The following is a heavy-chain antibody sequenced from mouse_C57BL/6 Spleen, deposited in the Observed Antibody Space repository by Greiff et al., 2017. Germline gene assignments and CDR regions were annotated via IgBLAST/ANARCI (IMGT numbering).Heavy chain of an antibody. V-gene: IGHV7-3*01. D-gene: IGHD2-1*01. J-gene: IGHJ4*01. CDR3: ARDYGNYESGYAMDY. CDR2: IRNKANGYTT. CDR1: GFTFTDYY. Sequence: EVMLVESGGGLVQPGGSLSLSCAASGFTFTDYYMSWVRQPPGKALEWLGFIRNKANGYTTEYSASVKGRFTISRDNSQSILYLQMNALRAEDSATYYCARDYGNYESGYAMDYWGQGTSVTVSS.